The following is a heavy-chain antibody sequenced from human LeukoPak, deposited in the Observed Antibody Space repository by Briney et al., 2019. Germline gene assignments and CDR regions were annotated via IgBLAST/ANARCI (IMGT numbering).Heavy chain of an antibody. CDR1: GFTFSSYA. CDR3: AKGRGLRIAAAGIGY. Sequence: PGGSLRLSCAASGFTFSSYAMSWVRQAPGKGLEWVSAISGSGGSTYYADSVKGRFTISRDNSKNTLYLQMNSLRAEDTAVYYCAKGRGLRIAAAGIGYWGQGTLVTVSS. V-gene: IGHV3-23*01. J-gene: IGHJ4*02. D-gene: IGHD6-13*01. CDR2: ISGSGGST.